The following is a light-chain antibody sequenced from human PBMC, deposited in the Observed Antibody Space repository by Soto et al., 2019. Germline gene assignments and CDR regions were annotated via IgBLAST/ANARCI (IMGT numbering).Light chain of an antibody. V-gene: IGLV2-11*01. CDR2: DVS. CDR1: SSDVGGYNY. Sequence: QPALTQPRSVSGSPGQSVTISCTGTSSDVGGYNYVSWYQQHPGKAPKLMIYDVSKRPSGVPDRFSGSKSGNTASLTISGLQAEDEADYYCCSYAGTNYVFGTGTKVTVL. J-gene: IGLJ1*01. CDR3: CSYAGTNYV.